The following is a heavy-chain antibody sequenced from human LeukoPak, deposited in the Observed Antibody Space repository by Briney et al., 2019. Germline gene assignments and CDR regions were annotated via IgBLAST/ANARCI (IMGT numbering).Heavy chain of an antibody. D-gene: IGHD5-24*01. CDR3: AKGGDGYNYYFDY. J-gene: IGHJ4*02. V-gene: IGHV3-53*01. CDR1: GFTVSSNQ. Sequence: GGSLRLSCAASGFTVSSNQMTWVRQAPGKGLEWVSIIYGSGSTYYADSVKGRFTISRDNSKNMVYLQLNSLRAEDTAVYYCAKGGDGYNYYFDYWGQETLVTVSS. CDR2: IYGSGST.